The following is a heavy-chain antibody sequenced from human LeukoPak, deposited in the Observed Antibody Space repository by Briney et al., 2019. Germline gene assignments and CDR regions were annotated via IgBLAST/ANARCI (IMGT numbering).Heavy chain of an antibody. CDR1: GGTFISYA. CDR3: ARAPVTYYDILTGYPFDY. D-gene: IGHD3-9*01. CDR2: IIPIFGTA. Sequence: SVKVSCKASGGTFISYAISWVRQAPGQGLEWMGGIIPIFGTANYAQKFQGRVTITTDESTSTAYMELSSLRSEDTAVYYCARAPVTYYDILTGYPFDYWGQGTLVTVSS. J-gene: IGHJ4*02. V-gene: IGHV1-69*05.